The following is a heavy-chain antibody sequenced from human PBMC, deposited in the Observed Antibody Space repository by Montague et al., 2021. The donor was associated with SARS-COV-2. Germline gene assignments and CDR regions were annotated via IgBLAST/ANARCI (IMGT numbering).Heavy chain of an antibody. CDR3: ARDATYYDILTGYPAFDYYYYYYMDV. D-gene: IGHD3-9*01. J-gene: IGHJ6*03. CDR2: ISYDGSNK. Sequence: SLRLSCAASGFTFSSYAMHWVRQAPGKGLERVAVISYDGSNKYYADSVKGRFTISRDNSKNTLYLQMNSLRAEDTAVYYCARDATYYDILTGYPAFDYYYYYYMDVWGKGTTVTVSS. V-gene: IGHV3-30*04. CDR1: GFTFSSYA.